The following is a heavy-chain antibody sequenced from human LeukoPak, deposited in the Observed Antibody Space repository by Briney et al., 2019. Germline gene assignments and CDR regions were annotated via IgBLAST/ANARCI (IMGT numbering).Heavy chain of an antibody. CDR3: ARDLPPNRPLRYFDWLLIGPFDY. D-gene: IGHD3-9*01. CDR2: IWYDGSNK. Sequence: GGSLRLSCAASGFTFSSYGMHWVRQAPGKGLEWVAVIWYDGSNKYYADSVKGRFTISRDNSKNTLYLKMNSLRAEDTAVYYCARDLPPNRPLRYFDWLLIGPFDYWGQGTLVTVSS. CDR1: GFTFSSYG. J-gene: IGHJ4*02. V-gene: IGHV3-33*01.